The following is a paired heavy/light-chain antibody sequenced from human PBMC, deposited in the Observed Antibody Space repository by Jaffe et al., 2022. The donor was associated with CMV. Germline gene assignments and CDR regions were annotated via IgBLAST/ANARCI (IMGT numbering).Light chain of an antibody. CDR1: QSISDW. V-gene: IGKV1-5*03. J-gene: IGKJ1*01. Sequence: DIQMTQSPSTLSASVGDRVTITCRASQSISDWLAWYQQKPGKAPKLLIYKASSLESGVPSSFSGSGSGTDFTLTISSLQPDDFATYYCQQYDTYPWTFGQGTKVEIK. CDR2: KAS. CDR3: QQYDTYPWT.
Heavy chain of an antibody. V-gene: IGHV4-61*01. D-gene: IGHD2-15*01. CDR3: ARDPGYCSGGACYYYGMDV. Sequence: QVQLQESGPGLVKPSETLSLTCIVSGGSVTSRSYYWNWIRQPPGKGLEWIGYIHYSGSTNYNPSLRSRVTISVDTSKNQFSLKLRSVIAADTAVYYCARDPGYCSGGACYYYGMDVWGQGTTVTVSS. CDR2: IHYSGST. CDR1: GGSVTSRSYY. J-gene: IGHJ6*02.